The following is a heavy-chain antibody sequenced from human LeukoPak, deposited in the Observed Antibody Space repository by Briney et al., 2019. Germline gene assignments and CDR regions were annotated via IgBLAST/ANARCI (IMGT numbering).Heavy chain of an antibody. Sequence: GGSLRLSCAASGFTFSTFAMIWVRQPPGKGLEWGCGINWNGGGTGYADSVKGRFTISRDNAKNSLYLQMSSLRADDTALYFCARLHRYGYYYYYMDVWGKGTTVSVSS. J-gene: IGHJ6*03. CDR2: INWNGGGT. CDR1: GFTFSTFA. D-gene: IGHD5-18*01. CDR3: ARLHRYGYYYYYMDV. V-gene: IGHV3-20*04.